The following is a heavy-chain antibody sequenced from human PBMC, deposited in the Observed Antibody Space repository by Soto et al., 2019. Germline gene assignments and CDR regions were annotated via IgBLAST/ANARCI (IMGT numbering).Heavy chain of an antibody. D-gene: IGHD2-15*01. V-gene: IGHV3-23*01. J-gene: IGHJ4*02. Sequence: EVQLLESGGGLVQRGGSLRLSCAASGFTFSNYAMSWVRQAPGKGLEWVSLISDSGGSTYYAGSVKGRFTISRDNSKNTLYLQMNSLRAEDTAVYYCAICPAWGGGCERLDYWGQGALVTVSS. CDR3: AICPAWGGGCERLDY. CDR1: GFTFSNYA. CDR2: ISDSGGST.